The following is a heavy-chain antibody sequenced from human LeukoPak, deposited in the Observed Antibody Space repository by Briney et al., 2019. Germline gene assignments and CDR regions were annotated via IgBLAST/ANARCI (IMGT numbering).Heavy chain of an antibody. D-gene: IGHD6-13*01. CDR1: GGSISSYY. V-gene: IGHV4-59*01. J-gene: IGHJ4*02. Sequence: SETLSLTCTVSGGSISSYYWSWIRQPPGKGLEWIGNIYYSGSTNYNPSLKSRVTISVDTSKNQFSLKLSSVTAADTAVYYCARHHLEAAGTSGPFDYWGQGTLVTVSS. CDR2: IYYSGST. CDR3: ARHHLEAAGTSGPFDY.